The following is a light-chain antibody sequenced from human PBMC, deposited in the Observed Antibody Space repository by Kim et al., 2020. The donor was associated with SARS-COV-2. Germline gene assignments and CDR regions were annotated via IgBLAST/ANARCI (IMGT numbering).Light chain of an antibody. CDR3: QAWDNGTAV. J-gene: IGLJ1*01. Sequence: SVTPGQTAGLTCSGDKLGDKHACWYQQKPGQSPVLIIYQDDKRPSGIPGRFSASSSGSTATLTISGTQTMDDADYYCQAWDNGTAVFGTGTKVTVL. V-gene: IGLV3-1*01. CDR1: KLGDKH. CDR2: QDD.